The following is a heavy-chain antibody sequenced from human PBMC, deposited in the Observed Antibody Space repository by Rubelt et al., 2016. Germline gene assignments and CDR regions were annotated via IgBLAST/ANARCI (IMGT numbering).Heavy chain of an antibody. V-gene: IGHV3-7*01. CDR3: AMGWLQSPGSYLRY. CDR1: EFKLSSHW. CDR2: VNQDGSGQ. J-gene: IGHJ4*02. Sequence: EVQLVESGGGLVQPGGSLRLSCAASEFKLSSHWMTWVRQAPGKGLEWVATVNQDGSGQYHVKSVGGRFTISVANAKNSRYLQMNSLRAEETAVYYCAMGWLQSPGSYLRYWGQGTLVTVSS. D-gene: IGHD5-24*01.